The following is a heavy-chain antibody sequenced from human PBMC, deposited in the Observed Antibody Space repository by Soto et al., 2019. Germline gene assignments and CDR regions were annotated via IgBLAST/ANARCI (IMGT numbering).Heavy chain of an antibody. CDR1: GFTFNDFG. Sequence: EVQLLESGGDLVQSGGSLRLSCEASGFTFNDFGMSWVRQTPGKGLEWVSNLNHDGRNTQYAASVEGRFTISRNNSKNTLYLQRGSLRAEGSAIYYCAKDAGNEESLFDYWGRGTLVTVSS. V-gene: IGHV3-23*01. CDR2: LNHDGRNT. J-gene: IGHJ4*02. CDR3: AKDAGNEESLFDY.